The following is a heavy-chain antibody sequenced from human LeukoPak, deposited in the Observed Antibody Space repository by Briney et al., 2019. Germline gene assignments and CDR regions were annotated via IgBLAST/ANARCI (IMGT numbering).Heavy chain of an antibody. Sequence: SETLSLTCTVSGGSISSSSYYWGWIRQPPGKGLEWIGSIYYSGSTYYNPSLKSRVTISVDTSKNQFSLKLSSVTAADTAVYYCARHIGSYDILTGYYKGWFDPWGQGTLVTVSS. J-gene: IGHJ5*02. V-gene: IGHV4-39*01. CDR1: GGSISSSSYY. D-gene: IGHD3-9*01. CDR2: IYYSGST. CDR3: ARHIGSYDILTGYYKGWFDP.